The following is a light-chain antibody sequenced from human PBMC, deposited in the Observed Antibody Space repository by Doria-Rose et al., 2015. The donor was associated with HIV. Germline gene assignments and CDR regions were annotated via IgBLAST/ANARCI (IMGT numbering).Light chain of an antibody. CDR2: EVS. Sequence: QSALIQPPSVSGSPGQSVTISCTGTSSDVGSYNRVSWYQRPPGTAPKLMIYEVSNRPSGVPDRFSGSKTGNTASLTISGLQPEDEADYYCSSYTSSSTFLVVFGGGTKLTVL. V-gene: IGLV2-18*02. J-gene: IGLJ2*01. CDR3: SSYTSSSTFLVV. CDR1: SSDVGSYNR.